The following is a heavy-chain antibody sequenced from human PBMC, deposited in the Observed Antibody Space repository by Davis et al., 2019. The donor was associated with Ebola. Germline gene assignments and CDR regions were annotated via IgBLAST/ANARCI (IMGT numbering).Heavy chain of an antibody. V-gene: IGHV1-2*02. CDR3: ARELVVVVAATPGY. J-gene: IGHJ4*02. D-gene: IGHD2-15*01. Sequence: ASVKVSCKASGYTFTSYYMHWVRQAPGQGLEWMGWINPNSGGTNYAQKFQGRVTMTRDTSISTAYMELSRLRSDDTAVYYCARELVVVVAATPGYWGQGTLVTVSS. CDR1: GYTFTSYY. CDR2: INPNSGGT.